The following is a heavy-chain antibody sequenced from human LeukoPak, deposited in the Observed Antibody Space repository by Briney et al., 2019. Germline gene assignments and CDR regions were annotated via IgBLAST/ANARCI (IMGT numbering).Heavy chain of an antibody. CDR3: ARGYSSASYFY. Sequence: VASVKVSCKASGYTFTSYAMHWVRQAPGQRLEWMGWINAGNGNTKYAQKFQGRVTITRDTSASTAYMELSSLRSEDTAVYYCARGYSSASYFYWGQGTLVTVSS. D-gene: IGHD3-10*01. V-gene: IGHV1-3*01. CDR2: INAGNGNT. J-gene: IGHJ4*02. CDR1: GYTFTSYA.